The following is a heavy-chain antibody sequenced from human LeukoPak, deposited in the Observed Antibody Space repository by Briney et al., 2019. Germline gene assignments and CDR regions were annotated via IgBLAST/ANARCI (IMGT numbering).Heavy chain of an antibody. CDR3: AKALLTGTYYYYAMDV. Sequence: GGSLRLSCAASGFTFSTYGVHWVRQAPGKGLEWVAVISYDGSNKYYADSVKGRFTISRDNSKNTLYLQMNSLRAEDTAVYHCAKALLTGTYYYYAMDVWGQGTTVTVSS. CDR2: ISYDGSNK. CDR1: GFTFSTYG. D-gene: IGHD1-20*01. J-gene: IGHJ6*02. V-gene: IGHV3-30*18.